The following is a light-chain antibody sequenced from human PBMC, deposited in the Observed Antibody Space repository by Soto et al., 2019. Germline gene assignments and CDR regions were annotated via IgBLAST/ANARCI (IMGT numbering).Light chain of an antibody. J-gene: IGKJ4*01. V-gene: IGKV3-15*01. CDR1: QSVSSN. CDR2: VAS. CDR3: QQYNNWPPLT. Sequence: EIVMTQSPATLSVSPGERDTLSCRASQSVSSNLAWYQQKPGQAPRLLIYVASTRATGIPARFSGSGSGTEFTLTISSLQSEDFAVYYCQQYNNWPPLTFGGGTKVEIK.